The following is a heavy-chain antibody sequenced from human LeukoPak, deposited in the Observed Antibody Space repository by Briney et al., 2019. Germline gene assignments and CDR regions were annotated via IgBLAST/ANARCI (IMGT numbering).Heavy chain of an antibody. CDR2: INHSGST. CDR1: GGSFSGYY. CDR3: ARERALRGYSSGWYNWFDP. V-gene: IGHV4-34*01. Sequence: SETLSLTCAVYGGSFSGYYWSWIRQPPGKGLEWIGEINHSGSTNYNPSLKSRVTISVDTSKNQFSLKLSSVTAADTAVYYCARERALRGYSSGWYNWFDPWGQGTLVTVSS. D-gene: IGHD6-19*01. J-gene: IGHJ5*02.